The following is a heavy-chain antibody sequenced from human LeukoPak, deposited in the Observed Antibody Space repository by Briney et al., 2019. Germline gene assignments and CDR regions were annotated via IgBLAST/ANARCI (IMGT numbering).Heavy chain of an antibody. V-gene: IGHV3-30*18. J-gene: IGHJ4*02. CDR1: GFTFSSYG. D-gene: IGHD2-15*01. CDR2: ISYDGSNK. CDR3: AKDRRLGYCSGGGCYLDY. Sequence: GGSLRLSCAASGFTFSSYGMHWVRQAPGKGLEWVAVISYDGSNKYYADSVKGRFTISRDNSKNTLYLQMNSLRAEDTAVYYCAKDRRLGYCSGGGCYLDYWGQGTLVTVSS.